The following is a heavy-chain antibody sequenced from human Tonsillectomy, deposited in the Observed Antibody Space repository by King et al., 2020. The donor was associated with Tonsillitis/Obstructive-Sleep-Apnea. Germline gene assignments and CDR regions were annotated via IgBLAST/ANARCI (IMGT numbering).Heavy chain of an antibody. CDR2: ISSSSSYI. CDR1: GFTFSSYS. D-gene: IGHD2-2*01. J-gene: IGHJ6*03. CDR3: ARDQREVPAAILAYYYYMDV. Sequence: EVQLVESGGGLVKPGGSLRLSCAASGFTFSSYSMNWVRQAPGKGLEWVSFISSSSSYIYYAYSVKGRFTISRDNAKNSLYLQMNSLRAEDTAVYYCARDQREVPAAILAYYYYMDVWGKGTTVTVSS. V-gene: IGHV3-21*01.